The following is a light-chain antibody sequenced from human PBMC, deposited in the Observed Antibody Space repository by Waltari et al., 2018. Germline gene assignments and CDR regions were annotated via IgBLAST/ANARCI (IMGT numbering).Light chain of an antibody. CDR2: LGS. Sequence: DIVMTQSPLSLPVPPGEPASISCRSSQSRRHSNGYNYWDWYLQKPGQSPQLLIHLGSNRASGVPDRCSGSGSGTDFTLKISRVEAEDVGVYYCMQALQTPTFGPGTKVDIK. CDR1: QSRRHSNGYNY. J-gene: IGKJ3*01. CDR3: MQALQTPT. V-gene: IGKV2-28*01.